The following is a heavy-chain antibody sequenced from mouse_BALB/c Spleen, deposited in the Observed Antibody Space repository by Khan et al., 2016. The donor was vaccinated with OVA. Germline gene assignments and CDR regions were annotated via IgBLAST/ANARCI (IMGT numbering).Heavy chain of an antibody. CDR3: GRGNYYCRRCYGMAY. D-gene: IGHD1-1*01. Sequence: LVKPGASLKLSCTASGYTFTSYWINWIQQRPGQGLEWIGGIGPGSSTIYYTAIFKGKAILTVDTATNTLYIQLSSLTSEDSAAYFCGRGNYYCRRCYGMAYWGQGTSVTVSA. CDR1: GYTFTSYW. CDR2: IGPGSSTI. J-gene: IGHJ4*01. V-gene: IGHV1S41*01.